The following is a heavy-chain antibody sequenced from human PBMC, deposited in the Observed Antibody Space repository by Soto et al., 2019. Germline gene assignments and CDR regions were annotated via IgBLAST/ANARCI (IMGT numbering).Heavy chain of an antibody. Sequence: EVQLVESGGGLVQPGGSLRLSCAASGFNFGIYWMSWVRQAPGKGLEWVATIKGDASEKKYVDSVKGRFTMSRDNANNSLYLQMDSLRAEDTAVYYWARDSGYGSGNSVTHYLDYWGHGTLVTVSS. D-gene: IGHD3-10*01. J-gene: IGHJ4*01. CDR3: ARDSGYGSGNSVTHYLDY. CDR2: IKGDASEK. V-gene: IGHV3-7*01. CDR1: GFNFGIYW.